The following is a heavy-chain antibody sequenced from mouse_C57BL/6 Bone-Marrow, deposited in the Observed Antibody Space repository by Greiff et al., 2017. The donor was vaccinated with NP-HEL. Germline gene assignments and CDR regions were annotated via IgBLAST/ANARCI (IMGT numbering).Heavy chain of an antibody. CDR3: ARKDDYDGFAY. V-gene: IGHV5-4*03. Sequence: EVKVVESGGGLVKPGGSLKLSCSASGFTFSSYAMSWVRQTPEKRLEWVATISDGGSYTYVPDNVKGRFTISRDNAKNNRYLQMSHLKSEDTAMYYCARKDDYDGFAYWGQGTLVTVSA. J-gene: IGHJ3*01. D-gene: IGHD2-4*01. CDR2: ISDGGSYT. CDR1: GFTFSSYA.